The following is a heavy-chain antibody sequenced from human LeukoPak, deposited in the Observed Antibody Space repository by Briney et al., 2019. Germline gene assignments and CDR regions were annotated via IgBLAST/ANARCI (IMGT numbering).Heavy chain of an antibody. D-gene: IGHD5-18*01. V-gene: IGHV1-69*13. J-gene: IGHJ6*04. CDR2: IIPIFGTA. CDR3: ASCSAGGYSYGYPTEHYYYYGMDV. Sequence: SVKVSCKASGGTFSSYAISWVRQAPGQGLEWMGGIIPIFGTANYAQKFQGRVTITADESTSTAYMELSSLRSEDTAVYYCASCSAGGYSYGYPTEHYYYYGMDVWGKGNTATVSS. CDR1: GGTFSSYA.